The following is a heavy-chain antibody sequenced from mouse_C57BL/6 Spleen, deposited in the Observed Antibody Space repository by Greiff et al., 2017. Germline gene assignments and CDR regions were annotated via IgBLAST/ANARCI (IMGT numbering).Heavy chain of an antibody. CDR3: ASGNGDVAWFAY. V-gene: IGHV1-64*01. D-gene: IGHD4-1*01. CDR2: IHPNSGST. J-gene: IGHJ3*01. Sequence: QVQLQQPGAELVKPGASVKLSCKASGYTFTSYWMHWVKQRPGQGLEWIGMIHPNSGSTNYNEKFKSKATLTVDKSSSTAYMQLSSLTSEDSAVXYCASGNGDVAWFAYWGQGTLVTVSA. CDR1: GYTFTSYW.